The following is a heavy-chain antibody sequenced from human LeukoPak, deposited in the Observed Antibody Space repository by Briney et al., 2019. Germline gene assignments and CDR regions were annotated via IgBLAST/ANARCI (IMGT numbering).Heavy chain of an antibody. J-gene: IGHJ6*02. CDR1: GGSISHYY. D-gene: IGHD4-17*01. V-gene: IGHV4-59*01. CDR3: AREDPQTTVPEGMDV. CDR2: IYYSGTT. Sequence: SETLSLTCTVSGGSISHYYWSWIRQSPGKGLEWIGYIYYSGTTNYNPSLKSRVTISVDTSRNQFSLQLRSVTAADTAVYYCAREDPQTTVPEGMDVWGQGATVIVSS.